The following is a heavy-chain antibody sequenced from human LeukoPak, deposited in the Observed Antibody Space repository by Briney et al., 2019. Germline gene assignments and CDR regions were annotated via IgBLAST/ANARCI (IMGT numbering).Heavy chain of an antibody. D-gene: IGHD3-10*01. CDR1: GFTFSSYW. J-gene: IGHJ4*02. Sequence: PGGSLRLSCAASGFTFSSYWMHWVRQAPGKGLEWVSAISGSGGSTYYADSVKGRFTISRDNSKNTLYLQMNSLRAEDTAVYYCAKVTWFGEKDVLDYWGQGTLVTVSS. CDR3: AKVTWFGEKDVLDY. V-gene: IGHV3-23*01. CDR2: ISGSGGST.